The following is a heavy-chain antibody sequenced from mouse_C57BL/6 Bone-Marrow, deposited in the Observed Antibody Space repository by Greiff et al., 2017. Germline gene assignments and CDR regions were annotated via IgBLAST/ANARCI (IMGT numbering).Heavy chain of an antibody. CDR1: GYTFTSYG. CDR3: ARGIYYYGSSPHYYAMDY. Sequence: VKLVESGAELARPGASVKLSCKASGYTFTSYGISWVKQRTGQGLEWIGEIYPRSGNTYYNEKFKGKATLTADKSSSTAYMELRSLTSEDSAVYFCARGIYYYGSSPHYYAMDYWGQGTSVTVSS. V-gene: IGHV1-81*01. J-gene: IGHJ4*01. D-gene: IGHD1-1*01. CDR2: IYPRSGNT.